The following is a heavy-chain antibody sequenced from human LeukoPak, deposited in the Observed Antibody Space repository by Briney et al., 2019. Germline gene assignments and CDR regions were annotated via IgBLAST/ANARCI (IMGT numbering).Heavy chain of an antibody. CDR3: ARDGSGSYLQDY. J-gene: IGHJ4*02. CDR2: ISSSSSYI. V-gene: IGHV3-21*01. D-gene: IGHD3-10*01. CDR1: GFTFSSYS. Sequence: GGSLRLSCAASGFTFSSYSMNWVRQAPGKGLEWVSSISSSSSYIYYADSVKGRFTISRDNAENSLYLQMNSLRAEDTAVYYCARDGSGSYLQDYWGQGTLVTVSS.